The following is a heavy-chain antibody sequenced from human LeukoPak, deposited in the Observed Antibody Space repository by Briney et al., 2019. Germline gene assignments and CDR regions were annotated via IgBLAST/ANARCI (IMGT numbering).Heavy chain of an antibody. CDR1: GYTFTGYY. CDR3: ARAGYRGYSYGPLDY. J-gene: IGHJ4*02. D-gene: IGHD5-18*01. V-gene: IGHV1-2*02. CDR2: INPNSGGT. Sequence: ASVKVSCKASGYTFTGYYMHLVRQAPGQGLEWMGWINPNSGGTNYAQKFQGRVTMTRDTSISTAYMELSRLRSDDTAVYYCARAGYRGYSYGPLDYWGQGTLVTVSS.